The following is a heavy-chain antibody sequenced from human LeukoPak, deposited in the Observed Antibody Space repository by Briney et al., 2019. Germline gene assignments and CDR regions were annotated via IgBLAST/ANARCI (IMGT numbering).Heavy chain of an antibody. D-gene: IGHD3-10*01. V-gene: IGHV1-18*04. J-gene: IGHJ5*02. Sequence: ASVKVSCKASGYTFTSYGISWVRQAPGQGLEWMGWISAYNGNTNYAQKLQGRVTMTTDTSTSTAYMELRSLRSADTAVYYCARETYYYGSGSYSRGRNWFDPWGQGTLVTVSS. CDR1: GYTFTSYG. CDR2: ISAYNGNT. CDR3: ARETYYYGSGSYSRGRNWFDP.